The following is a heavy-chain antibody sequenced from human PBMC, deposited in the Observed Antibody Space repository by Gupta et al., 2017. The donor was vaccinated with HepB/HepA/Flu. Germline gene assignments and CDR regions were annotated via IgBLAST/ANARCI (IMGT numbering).Heavy chain of an antibody. J-gene: IGHJ4*02. CDR2: ISYDGSNK. CDR1: SSYG. CDR3: AKEVGNYDFWSGYYSGGFDY. V-gene: IGHV3-30*18. D-gene: IGHD3-3*01. Sequence: SSYGMHWVRQAPGTGLEWVAVISYDGSNKYYADSVKGRFTISRDNSKNTLYLQMNSLRAEDTAVYYCAKEVGNYDFWSGYYSGGFDYWGQGTLVTVYS.